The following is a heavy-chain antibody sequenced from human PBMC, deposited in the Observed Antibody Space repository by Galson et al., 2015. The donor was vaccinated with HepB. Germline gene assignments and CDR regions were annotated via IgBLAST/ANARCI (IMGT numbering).Heavy chain of an antibody. CDR2: IWYDGSNE. Sequence: SLRLSCAASGLTFSNYGMHWVRRAPGKGLEWVAVIWYDGSNEYYGDSVTGRFTISSDNSQFPLHLQMNSLRAEDTAVYFCARDLDRAVGDTFGFGYWGQGTLVTVSS. CDR3: ARDLDRAVGDTFGFGY. V-gene: IGHV3-33*01. J-gene: IGHJ4*02. D-gene: IGHD6-19*01. CDR1: GLTFSNYG.